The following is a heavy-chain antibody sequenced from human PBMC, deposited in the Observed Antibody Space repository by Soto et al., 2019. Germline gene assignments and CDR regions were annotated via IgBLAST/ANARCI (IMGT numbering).Heavy chain of an antibody. V-gene: IGHV3-9*01. J-gene: IGHJ6*02. CDR1: GFTFDDYA. CDR3: AKDFIPHSSSWYYYYGMDV. Sequence: GGSLRLSCAASGFTFDDYAMHWVRQAPGKGLEWVSGISWNSGSIGYADSVKGRFTISRDNAKNSLYLQMNSLRAEDTALDYCAKDFIPHSSSWYYYYGMDVWGQGTTVTVSS. D-gene: IGHD6-13*01. CDR2: ISWNSGSI.